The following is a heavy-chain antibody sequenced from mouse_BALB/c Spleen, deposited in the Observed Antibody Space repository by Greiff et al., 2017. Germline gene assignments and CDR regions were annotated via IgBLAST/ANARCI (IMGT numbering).Heavy chain of an antibody. CDR3: ARSTMITKGWYFDV. CDR1: GYIFITYW. J-gene: IGHJ1*01. D-gene: IGHD2-4*01. Sequence: VQLQQSGPELVRPGASVKLSCKASGYIFITYWMNWVKQRPGQGLEWIGQIFPASGSTNYNEMFEGKATLTLDTSSSTAYMQLSSLTSEDSAVYYCARSTMITKGWYFDVWGSGTTVTVSS. CDR2: IFPASGST. V-gene: IGHV1S40*01.